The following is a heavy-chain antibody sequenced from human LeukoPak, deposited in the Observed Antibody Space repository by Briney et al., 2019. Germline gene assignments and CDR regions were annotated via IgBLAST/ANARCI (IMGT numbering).Heavy chain of an antibody. J-gene: IGHJ4*02. Sequence: QPGGSLRLSCAASGFTFSSYAMSWVRQAPGKGLEWVSAISGSGGSTYYADSVKGRFTISRDNSKYTLYLQMNSLRAEDTAVYYCAKVRELLSQSFDYWGQGTLVTVSS. CDR3: AKVRELLSQSFDY. CDR2: ISGSGGST. D-gene: IGHD1-26*01. V-gene: IGHV3-23*01. CDR1: GFTFSSYA.